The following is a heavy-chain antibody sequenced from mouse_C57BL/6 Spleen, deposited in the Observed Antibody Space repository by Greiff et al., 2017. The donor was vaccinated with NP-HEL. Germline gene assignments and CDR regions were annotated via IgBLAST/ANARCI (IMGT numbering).Heavy chain of an antibody. Sequence: EVMLVESGGGLVQPGGSMKLSCVASGFTFSNYWMNWVRQSPEKGLEWVAQIRLKSDNYATHYAESVKGRFTISRDDSKSSVYLQMNNLRAEDTGIYYCTPFYYDYDFPYAMDYWGQGTSVTVSS. V-gene: IGHV6-3*01. J-gene: IGHJ4*01. CDR2: IRLKSDNYAT. D-gene: IGHD2-4*01. CDR1: GFTFSNYW. CDR3: TPFYYDYDFPYAMDY.